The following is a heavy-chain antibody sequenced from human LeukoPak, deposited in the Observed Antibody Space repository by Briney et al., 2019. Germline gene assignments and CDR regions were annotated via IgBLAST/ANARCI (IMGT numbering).Heavy chain of an antibody. V-gene: IGHV4-38-2*02. J-gene: IGHJ5*02. Sequence: SETLSLTCTVSGYSITSGHYWGWIRQPPGKGLEWIGSIYHNGNTFYNPSLKSRVTISVDPSENRFSLRLNSVIVADTAVYYCGRDQDYYGSGSHGPDHWGQGILVTVSS. CDR3: GRDQDYYGSGSHGPDH. CDR2: IYHNGNT. CDR1: GYSITSGHY. D-gene: IGHD3-10*01.